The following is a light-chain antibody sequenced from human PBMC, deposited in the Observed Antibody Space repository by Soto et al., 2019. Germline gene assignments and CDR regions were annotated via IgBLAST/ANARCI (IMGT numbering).Light chain of an antibody. Sequence: QSVLTQPPSASGSLGQSVTISCTGTSSDVGGYNYVSWHQQHPGKAPKVMIYEVTKRPPGVPDRFSGSKSGNTASLTVSGLQAEDVADYYCSSFAGGGNPVLLGGGTKLTVL. J-gene: IGLJ2*01. CDR1: SSDVGGYNY. CDR2: EVT. V-gene: IGLV2-8*01. CDR3: SSFAGGGNPVL.